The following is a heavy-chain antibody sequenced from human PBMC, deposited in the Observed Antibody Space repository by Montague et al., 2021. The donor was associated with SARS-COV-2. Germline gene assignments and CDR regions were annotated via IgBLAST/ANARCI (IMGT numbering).Heavy chain of an antibody. V-gene: IGHV4-34*01. J-gene: IGHJ4*02. CDR1: GGSFSDYY. CDR3: ARGRQHFNMIVVVMTGGEYYFDY. D-gene: IGHD3-22*01. Sequence: SETLSLTCAVYGGSFSDYYWSWIRQPPGKGLEWIGEVSHRGTSNYNPSPKSRVSISVDTSKNQFSLYLSSVTAADTAVYYCARGRQHFNMIVVVMTGGEYYFDYWGQGTLVTVSS. CDR2: VSHRGTS.